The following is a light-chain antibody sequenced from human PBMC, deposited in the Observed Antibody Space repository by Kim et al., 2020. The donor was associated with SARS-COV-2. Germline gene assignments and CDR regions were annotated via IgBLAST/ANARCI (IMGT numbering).Light chain of an antibody. Sequence: ETVMTQSPGTLSVSPGERATLFCRASQPVRTYLAWYQQKPGQAPRLLIYDASIRATGVPDRFGGSGSGTVFTLTISNVQSEDFALYYCHQYSNWPPWTFGQGTKVDIK. CDR3: HQYSNWPPWT. CDR2: DAS. CDR1: QPVRTY. J-gene: IGKJ1*01. V-gene: IGKV3D-15*03.